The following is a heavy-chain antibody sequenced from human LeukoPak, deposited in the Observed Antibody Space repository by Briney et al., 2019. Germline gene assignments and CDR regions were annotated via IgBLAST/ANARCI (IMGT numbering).Heavy chain of an antibody. V-gene: IGHV3-48*02. CDR1: GFTSRSYT. Sequence: GGSLRLSCAASGFTSRSYTMNWVRQAPGKGLEWVSYISSSSNTIYYADSVKGRFTISRDNAKNSLFLQMNSLRDEDTSVYYCARAVTVVTRGGLVFDYWGQGTLVTVSS. CDR2: ISSSSNTI. J-gene: IGHJ4*02. CDR3: ARAVTVVTRGGLVFDY. D-gene: IGHD2-21*02.